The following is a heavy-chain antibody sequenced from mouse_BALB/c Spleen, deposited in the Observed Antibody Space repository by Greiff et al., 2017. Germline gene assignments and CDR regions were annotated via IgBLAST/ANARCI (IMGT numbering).Heavy chain of an antibody. Sequence: VMLVESGPGLVAPSQSLSITCTVSGFSLTSYGVHWVRQPPGKGLEWLGVIWAGGSTNYNSALMSRLSISKDNSKSQVFLKMNSLQTDDTAMYYCARDRGPITTALFDYGGQGTTLTVSS. CDR1: GFSLTSYG. CDR2: IWAGGST. D-gene: IGHD1-1*01. V-gene: IGHV2-9*02. J-gene: IGHJ2*01. CDR3: ARDRGPITTALFDY.